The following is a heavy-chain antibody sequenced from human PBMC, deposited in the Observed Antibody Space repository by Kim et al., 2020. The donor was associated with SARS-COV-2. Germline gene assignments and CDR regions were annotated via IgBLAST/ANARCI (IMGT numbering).Heavy chain of an antibody. V-gene: IGHV4-4*02. Sequence: KSRVTISVDKSKNQFSLKLSSVTAADTAVYYCARGWVWGSYSYYYYGMDVWGQGTTVTVSS. CDR3: ARGWVWGSYSYYYYGMDV. J-gene: IGHJ6*02. D-gene: IGHD3-16*01.